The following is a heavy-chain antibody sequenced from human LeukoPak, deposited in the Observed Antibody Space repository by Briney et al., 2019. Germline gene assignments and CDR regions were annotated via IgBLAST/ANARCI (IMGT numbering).Heavy chain of an antibody. CDR3: ARGDYGGNSHY. CDR2: ISAYNGNT. V-gene: IGHV1-18*01. D-gene: IGHD4-17*01. Sequence: GASVKVSCKASGYTFTSYGISWVRQAPGQGLEWMGWISAYNGNTNYAQKLQGRVTMTRNTSISTAYMELSSLRSEDTAVYYCARGDYGGNSHYWGQGTLVTVSS. CDR1: GYTFTSYG. J-gene: IGHJ4*02.